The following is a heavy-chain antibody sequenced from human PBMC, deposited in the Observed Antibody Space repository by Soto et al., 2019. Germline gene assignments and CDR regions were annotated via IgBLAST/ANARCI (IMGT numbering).Heavy chain of an antibody. CDR1: GFSLSTSGVG. D-gene: IGHD2-21*02. J-gene: IGHJ6*02. CDR2: IYWDDDK. CDR3: AHSRCGGDCLQSYSSHYYYGMDV. V-gene: IGHV2-5*02. Sequence: QITLKESGPTLVRPTQTLTLTYTFSGFSLSTSGVGVGWIRQPPGKALEWLALIYWDDDKRYSPSLKSRLTITKDTSKNQVVLTMTNMDPVDTATYYCAHSRCGGDCLQSYSSHYYYGMDVWGQGTTLTVSS.